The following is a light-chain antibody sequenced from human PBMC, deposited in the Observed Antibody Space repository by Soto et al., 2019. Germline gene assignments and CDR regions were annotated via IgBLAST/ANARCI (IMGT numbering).Light chain of an antibody. CDR2: AAS. J-gene: IGKJ2*01. CDR1: QNINTW. CDR3: QQYKTYSYT. V-gene: IGKV1-5*01. Sequence: DIQMTQSPSTLSASVGDRVTITFRASQNINTWLAWYQQKPGKAPKLLIYAASSLQSGVPSRFSGSGSGTQFTLTISSLQPDDFAIYYCQQYKTYSYTFGQGTNLEIK.